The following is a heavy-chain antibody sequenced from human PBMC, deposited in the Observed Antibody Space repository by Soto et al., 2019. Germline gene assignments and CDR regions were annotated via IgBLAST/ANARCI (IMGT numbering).Heavy chain of an antibody. V-gene: IGHV5-10-1*01. CDR2: IDPSDSQT. J-gene: IGHJ4*02. D-gene: IGHD3-22*01. Sequence: RKISCKGSGYSFAGYWITWVRQKPGKGLEWMGRIDPSDSQTYYSPSFRGHVTISVTKSITTVFLQWSSLRASDTAMYYCARQIYDSDTGPNFQYYFDSWGQGTPVTVSS. CDR3: ARQIYDSDTGPNFQYYFDS. CDR1: GYSFAGYW.